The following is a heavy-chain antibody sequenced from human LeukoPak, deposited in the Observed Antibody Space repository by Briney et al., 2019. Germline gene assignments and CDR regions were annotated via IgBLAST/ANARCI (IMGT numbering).Heavy chain of an antibody. CDR3: AELGITMIGGV. CDR2: ISSSGSTI. Sequence: GGSLRLSCAASGFTFSSYEMNWVRQAPGKGLEWVSYISSSGSTIYYADSVKGRFTISRDNAKNSLYLQMNSLRAEDTGVYYCAELGITMIGGVWGKGTTVSISS. D-gene: IGHD3-10*02. V-gene: IGHV3-48*03. J-gene: IGHJ6*03. CDR1: GFTFSSYE.